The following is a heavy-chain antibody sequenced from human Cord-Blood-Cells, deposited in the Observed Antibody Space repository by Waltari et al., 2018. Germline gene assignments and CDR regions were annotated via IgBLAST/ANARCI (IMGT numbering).Heavy chain of an antibody. CDR1: GFSVSSTY. D-gene: IGHD3-22*01. CDR2: IYSGGST. V-gene: IGHV3-53*01. Sequence: EVQLVESGGGLIQPGGSLRLSCAASGFSVSSTYMRCGRLAPGKGLEWVSVIYSGGSTYYADSVKGRFTISRDNSKNTLYLQMNSLRAEDTAVYYCARDYYDSSGYYYDYWGQGTLVTVSS. J-gene: IGHJ4*02. CDR3: ARDYYDSSGYYYDY.